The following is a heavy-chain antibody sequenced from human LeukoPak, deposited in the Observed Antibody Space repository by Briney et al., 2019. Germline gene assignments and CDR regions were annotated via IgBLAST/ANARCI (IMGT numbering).Heavy chain of an antibody. V-gene: IGHV4-59*01. D-gene: IGHD3-22*01. Sequence: SETLSLTCTVSGGSISSYYWSWIRQPPGKGLEWIGYIYYSGSTNYNPSLKSRVTISVDTSKNQSSLKLSSVTAADTAVYYCARGRFDYYDTSGYYRPREYYYYYYYMDVWGKGTTVTISS. J-gene: IGHJ6*03. CDR3: ARGRFDYYDTSGYYRPREYYYYYYYMDV. CDR1: GGSISSYY. CDR2: IYYSGST.